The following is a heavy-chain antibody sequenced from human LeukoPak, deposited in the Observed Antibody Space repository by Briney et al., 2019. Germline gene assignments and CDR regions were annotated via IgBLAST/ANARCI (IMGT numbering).Heavy chain of an antibody. J-gene: IGHJ3*01. V-gene: IGHV4-39*01. CDR2: IYYSGST. CDR1: GGSISSTSYY. CDR3: AKAGVRYFDSSGLYAFDF. Sequence: SETLSLTCAVSGGSISSTSYYWAWIRQPPGKGLEWIGTIYYSGSTYHNPSLKSRVTLSVDTSRNQFSLRLSSVDAADTAVHYCAKAGVRYFDSSGLYAFDFWGQGTTVTVSS. D-gene: IGHD3-22*01.